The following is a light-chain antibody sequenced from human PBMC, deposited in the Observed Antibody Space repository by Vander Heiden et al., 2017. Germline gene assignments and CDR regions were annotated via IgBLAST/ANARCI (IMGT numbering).Light chain of an antibody. CDR2: EDS. Sequence: SYVLTQPPSVSVAPRPTARITCGGDNIGTKSVHWYQQKQGQAPVLVVYEDSDRPPGIPERLAGSNSGNTATLTISSVEAGDEADYFCQVWHSSSDRVFGGGTKLTVL. V-gene: IGLV3-21*02. J-gene: IGLJ3*02. CDR1: NIGTKS. CDR3: QVWHSSSDRV.